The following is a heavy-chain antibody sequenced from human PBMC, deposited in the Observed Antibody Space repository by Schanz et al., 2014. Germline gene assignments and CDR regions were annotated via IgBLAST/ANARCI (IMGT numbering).Heavy chain of an antibody. Sequence: EVQLVESGGGLVQPGGSLRLSCTASGFTFSDYWMSWVRQAPGKGLEWVSLISDSGDTAYYADSVKGRFTISRDNFKGALYLQMSSLRAEDTAVYYCARDHTTESYYSAGPPIDYWGQGTLXTVSS. D-gene: IGHD1-26*01. CDR2: ISDSGDTA. V-gene: IGHV3-23*04. J-gene: IGHJ4*02. CDR1: GFTFSDYW. CDR3: ARDHTTESYYSAGPPIDY.